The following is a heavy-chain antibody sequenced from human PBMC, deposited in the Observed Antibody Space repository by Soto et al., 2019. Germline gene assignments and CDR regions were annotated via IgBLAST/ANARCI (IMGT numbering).Heavy chain of an antibody. CDR1: GFTFSSYS. CDR3: ATRWRGGGSRHADDY. D-gene: IGHD2-15*01. CDR2: ISSSSSTI. J-gene: IGHJ4*02. V-gene: IGHV3-48*02. Sequence: EVQLVESGGGLVQPGGSLRLSCAASGFTFSSYSMNSVRQAPGKGLEWVSYISSSSSTIYYADSVKGRFTISRDNAKNSLDLQMNSLRDEDTAVYYCATRWRGGGSRHADDYGGQGTLVTVSS.